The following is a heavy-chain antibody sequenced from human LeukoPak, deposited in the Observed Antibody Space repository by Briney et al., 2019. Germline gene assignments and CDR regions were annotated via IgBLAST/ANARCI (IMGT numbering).Heavy chain of an antibody. CDR1: GGSISSGVYY. CDR3: ARAAKRRAITMVRGVIDWFDP. Sequence: SETLSLTCTVSGGSISSGVYYWSWIRQHPGKGLEWIGFIYYSGATYDNPSLKSRLTISVDTSKNQFSLKLSSVTAADTAVYYCARAAKRRAITMVRGVIDWFDPWGQGTLVTVSS. V-gene: IGHV4-30-4*08. J-gene: IGHJ5*02. D-gene: IGHD3-10*01. CDR2: IYYSGAT.